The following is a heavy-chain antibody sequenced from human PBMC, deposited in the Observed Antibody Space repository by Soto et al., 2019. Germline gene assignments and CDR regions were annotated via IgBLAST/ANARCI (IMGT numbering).Heavy chain of an antibody. V-gene: IGHV3-30*18. J-gene: IGHJ6*02. CDR3: AKDRRASYGMDV. CDR2: ISYDGSNK. CDR1: GFTFSSYG. Sequence: SLRLSCAASGFTFSSYGMHWVRQAPGKGLEWVAVISYDGSNKYYADSVKGRFTISRDNSKNTLYLQMNSLRAEDTAVYYCAKDRRASYGMDVWGQGTTVTVSS.